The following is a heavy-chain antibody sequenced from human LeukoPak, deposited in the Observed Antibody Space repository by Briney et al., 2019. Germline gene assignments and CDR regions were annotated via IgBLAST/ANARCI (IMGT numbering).Heavy chain of an antibody. V-gene: IGHV4-59*12. CDR2: IYHSGST. D-gene: IGHD5-18*01. CDR1: GGSISSYY. Sequence: SETLSLTCTVSGGSISSYYWSWIRQPPGKGLEWIGSIYHSGSTYYNPSLKSRVTISVDTSKNQFSLQLNSVTPEDTAVYYCARDRSPLGSYGQEFDYWGQGTLVTVSS. CDR3: ARDRSPLGSYGQEFDY. J-gene: IGHJ4*02.